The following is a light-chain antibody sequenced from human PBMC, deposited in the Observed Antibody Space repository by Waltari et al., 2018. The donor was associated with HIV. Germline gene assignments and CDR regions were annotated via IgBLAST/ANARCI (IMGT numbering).Light chain of an antibody. Sequence: EIVMTQSPVALSVSPGDRVTPSCRASESVGSFFAWYQQRPGQSPSLLMYGVSTRASGVSARFSGSGSGTEVNLTITSLQSDDSAIYFCQQFYNWPRTFGQGTTVEVK. J-gene: IGKJ1*01. CDR3: QQFYNWPRT. CDR1: ESVGSF. V-gene: IGKV3-15*01. CDR2: GVS.